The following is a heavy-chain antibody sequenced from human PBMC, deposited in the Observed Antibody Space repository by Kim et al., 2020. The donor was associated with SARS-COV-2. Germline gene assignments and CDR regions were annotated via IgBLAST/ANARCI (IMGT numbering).Heavy chain of an antibody. CDR3: ARGRSSSWYRNYYYGMDV. Sequence: SETLSLTCAVYGGSFSGYYWSWIRQPPGKGLEWIGEINHSGSTNYNPSLKSRVTISVDTSKNQFSLKLSSVTAADTAVYYCARGRSSSWYRNYYYGMDVWGQGTTVTVSS. J-gene: IGHJ6*02. V-gene: IGHV4-34*01. CDR1: GGSFSGYY. CDR2: INHSGST. D-gene: IGHD6-13*01.